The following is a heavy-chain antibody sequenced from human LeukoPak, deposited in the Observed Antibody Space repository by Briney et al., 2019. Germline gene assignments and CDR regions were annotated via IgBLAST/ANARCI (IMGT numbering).Heavy chain of an antibody. Sequence: GGSLRLSCAASGFSFTNAWMSWVRQTPGKGLECLGRIRSNSDGGTPDYGTPVKGRFTISRDDSKNTLYLQMNSLRAEDTAVYYCASIYCSSTSCYAGGVNYWAQGTLVTVSS. D-gene: IGHD2-2*01. CDR1: GFSFTNAW. J-gene: IGHJ4*02. V-gene: IGHV3-15*01. CDR3: ASIYCSSTSCYAGGVNY. CDR2: IRSNSDGGTP.